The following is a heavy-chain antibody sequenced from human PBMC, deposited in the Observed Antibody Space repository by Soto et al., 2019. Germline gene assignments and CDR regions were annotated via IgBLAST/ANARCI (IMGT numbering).Heavy chain of an antibody. CDR3: ATRTEDSIWIFDY. D-gene: IGHD6-13*01. J-gene: IGHJ4*02. CDR2: IDPSASYT. V-gene: IGHV5-10-1*01. Sequence: PGESLKISRNCYGYSFTNYWITWVPQMPGKGLEWLWRIDPSASYTNYSPSFQGHVTFSADKSMSTAYLQWSSRKASDTAIYYCATRTEDSIWIFDYWGQGTLVTVSS. CDR1: GYSFTNYW.